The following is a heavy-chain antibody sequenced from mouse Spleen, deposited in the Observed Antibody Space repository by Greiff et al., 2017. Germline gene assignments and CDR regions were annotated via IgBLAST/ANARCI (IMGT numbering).Heavy chain of an antibody. CDR1: GFTFSDYG. CDR2: ISSGSSTI. J-gene: IGHJ3*01. Sequence: EVQLVESGGGLVKPGGSLKLSCAASGFTFSDYGMHWVRQAPEKGLEWVAYISSGSSTIYYADTVKGRFTISRDNAKNTLFLQMTSLRSEDTAMYYCARGRDWFACWGQGTLVTVSA. CDR3: ARGRDWFAC. V-gene: IGHV5-17*01.